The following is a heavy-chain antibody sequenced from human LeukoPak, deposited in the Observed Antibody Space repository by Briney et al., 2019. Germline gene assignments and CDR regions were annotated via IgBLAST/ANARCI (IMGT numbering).Heavy chain of an antibody. Sequence: GGSLRLSCTASGFTFGDYAMSWVRPAPGKGLEGVGFIRSKAYGGTTEYAASVKGRFTISRDDSKSIAYLQMNSLKTEDTAVYYCTRDNGSGSYSGGQGTLVTVSS. D-gene: IGHD3-10*01. CDR3: TRDNGSGSYS. CDR2: IRSKAYGGTT. J-gene: IGHJ4*02. CDR1: GFTFGDYA. V-gene: IGHV3-49*04.